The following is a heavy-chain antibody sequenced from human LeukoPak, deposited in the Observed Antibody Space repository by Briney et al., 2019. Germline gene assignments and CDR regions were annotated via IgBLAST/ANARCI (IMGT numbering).Heavy chain of an antibody. CDR2: INPSGGST. D-gene: IGHD2-2*01. Sequence: GASVKVSCKASGYTFTNYHLHWVRQAPGQGLEWMGIINPSGGSTSYAQKFQDRVTMNTDTTTSTLYMELNSLRSEDTAVYYCARATWYGSSPSGAFDIWGQGTMVTVSS. CDR3: ARATWYGSSPSGAFDI. CDR1: GYTFTNYH. V-gene: IGHV1-46*01. J-gene: IGHJ3*02.